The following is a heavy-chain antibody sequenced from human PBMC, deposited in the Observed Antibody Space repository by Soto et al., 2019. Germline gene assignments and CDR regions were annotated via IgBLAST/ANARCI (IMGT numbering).Heavy chain of an antibody. Sequence: QVQLVESGGGVVQPGRSLRLSCAASGFTFSSYGMHWVRQAPGKGLEWVAVISYDGSNKYYADSVKGRFTISRDNSKNTLYLQMNSLRAEDTAVYYCAKEYSSSWHGGYYGMDVW. CDR3: AKEYSSSWHGGYYGMDV. CDR1: GFTFSSYG. CDR2: ISYDGSNK. D-gene: IGHD6-13*01. J-gene: IGHJ6*01. V-gene: IGHV3-30*18.